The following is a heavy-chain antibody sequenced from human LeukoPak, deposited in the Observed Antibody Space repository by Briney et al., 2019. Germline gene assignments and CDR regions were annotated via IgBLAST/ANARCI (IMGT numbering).Heavy chain of an antibody. Sequence: SETLSLTCTVSGGSISSGDYYWSWIRQPPGKGLEWIGYIYYSGSTYYNPSLKSRVTISVDTSKNQSSLKLSSVTAADTAVYYCARNSIIGIAAAAANYWFDPWGQGTLVTVSS. CDR1: GGSISSGDYY. CDR3: ARNSIIGIAAAAANYWFDP. J-gene: IGHJ5*02. CDR2: IYYSGST. V-gene: IGHV4-30-4*08. D-gene: IGHD6-13*01.